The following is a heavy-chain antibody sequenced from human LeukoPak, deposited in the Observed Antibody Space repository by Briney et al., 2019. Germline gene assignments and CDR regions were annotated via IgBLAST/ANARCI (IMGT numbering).Heavy chain of an antibody. J-gene: IGHJ3*02. CDR1: GFTFSSYS. CDR2: ISTTSSYI. V-gene: IGHV3-21*01. Sequence: GGSLRLSCAASGFTFSSYSMNWVRQAPGKGLEWVSCISTTSSYIYYADSVKGRFTISRDNAKNSLYLQMSSLRAEDTAVYDCARDGEYCSGGRCYDSGAFDIWGQGTMVTVSS. D-gene: IGHD2-15*01. CDR3: ARDGEYCSGGRCYDSGAFDI.